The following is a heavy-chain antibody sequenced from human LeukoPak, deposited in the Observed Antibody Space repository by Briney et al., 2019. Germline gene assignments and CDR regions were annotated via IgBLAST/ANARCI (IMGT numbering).Heavy chain of an antibody. CDR3: ARGEKYYYGSGSYQPYYYYYMDV. CDR2: MHYSGST. D-gene: IGHD3-10*01. CDR1: GYSISSGYY. J-gene: IGHJ6*03. Sequence: SETLSLTCTVSGYSISSGYYWGWIRQPPGKGLEWIGSMHYSGSTYYNPSLKSRVTISVDTSKNQFSLNLNSVTAADTAVYYCARGEKYYYGSGSYQPYYYYYMDVWGKGTTVTVSS. V-gene: IGHV4-38-2*02.